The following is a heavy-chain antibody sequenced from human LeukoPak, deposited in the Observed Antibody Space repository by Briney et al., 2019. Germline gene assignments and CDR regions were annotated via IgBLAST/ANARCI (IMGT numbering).Heavy chain of an antibody. CDR3: ARPLETELLYYMDV. D-gene: IGHD1-14*01. CDR1: GFTFSNYW. J-gene: IGHJ6*03. Sequence: GGSLRLSCEASGFTFSNYWMSWVRQAPGKGLECVANINQYGSEKYYVDSVKGRFAISRDNAKNSLYLQMNSLRAEDTAVYYCARPLETELLYYMDVWGKGTTVTVSS. CDR2: INQYGSEK. V-gene: IGHV3-7*01.